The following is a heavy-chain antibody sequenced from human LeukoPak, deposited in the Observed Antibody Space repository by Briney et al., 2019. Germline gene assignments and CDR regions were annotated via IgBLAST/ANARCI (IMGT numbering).Heavy chain of an antibody. Sequence: GGSLRLSCAASGFTFSSCTMNWVRQAPGKGLEWVSSISSGSNYINYADSVKGRFTISRDNAKNSLYLQMNGLRAEDTALYYCARDSPGYYLWTPDYWGQGTLVIVSS. CDR3: ARDSPGYYLWTPDY. CDR1: GFTFSSCT. D-gene: IGHD3-9*01. V-gene: IGHV3-21*01. CDR2: ISSGSNYI. J-gene: IGHJ4*02.